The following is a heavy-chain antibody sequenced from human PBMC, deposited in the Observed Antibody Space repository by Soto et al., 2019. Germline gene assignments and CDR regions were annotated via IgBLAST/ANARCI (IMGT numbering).Heavy chain of an antibody. D-gene: IGHD3-10*01. Sequence: GESLKISCQASGYDLTNYWIGWVRQMPGKGLEWMGSIHPRDSDTRYSPSFQGQVTILVDKSISTAYLQWSSPKASDTAIYYCARYWGDKTGGVDYWGQGTLVTVSS. CDR1: GYDLTNYW. J-gene: IGHJ4*02. CDR2: IHPRDSDT. V-gene: IGHV5-51*01. CDR3: ARYWGDKTGGVDY.